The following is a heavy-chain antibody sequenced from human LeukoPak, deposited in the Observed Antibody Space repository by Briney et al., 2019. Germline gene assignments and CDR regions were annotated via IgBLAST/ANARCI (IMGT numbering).Heavy chain of an antibody. CDR3: LRDAQRPRLTPDY. J-gene: IGHJ4*02. CDR1: GYTFNTYG. D-gene: IGHD6-25*01. Sequence: GASVKVSCTASGYTFNTYGISWVRQAPGQGLEWMGWISTYNGDTSYVQNLQGRVTMTTDTSTSTANMELMSLRSDDTAVYYCLRDAQRPRLTPDYWVQGTLVTVSS. V-gene: IGHV1-18*01. CDR2: ISTYNGDT.